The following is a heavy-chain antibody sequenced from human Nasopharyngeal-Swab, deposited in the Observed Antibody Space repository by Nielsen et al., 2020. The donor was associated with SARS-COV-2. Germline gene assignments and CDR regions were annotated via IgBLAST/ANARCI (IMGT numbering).Heavy chain of an antibody. CDR3: TRGSNLVVAVADY. J-gene: IGHJ4*02. V-gene: IGHV3-74*01. CDR2: INADGSDK. D-gene: IGHD2-15*01. Sequence: GESLKISCAASGVTFSSYWIHWVRQAPGKGLVYVAGINADGSDKRYADSVKGRFTISRDNAKSTAFLEMNSLSADETAVYYCTRGSNLVVAVADYWGQGTLVTVSS. CDR1: GVTFSSYW.